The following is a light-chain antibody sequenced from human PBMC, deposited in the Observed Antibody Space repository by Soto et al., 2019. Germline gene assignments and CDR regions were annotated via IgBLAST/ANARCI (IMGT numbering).Light chain of an antibody. CDR1: QSVSNN. CDR3: QQYGNSPT. J-gene: IGKJ4*01. V-gene: IGKV3-15*01. CDR2: RAS. Sequence: EIVMTQSPAILSVSPGERATLSCRASQSVSNNLAWYQQKPGQPPRLLIYRASTRATGVPARFSGSGSGTDFTLTISGLQSEDFAVYYCQQYGNSPTFGGGTKVEIK.